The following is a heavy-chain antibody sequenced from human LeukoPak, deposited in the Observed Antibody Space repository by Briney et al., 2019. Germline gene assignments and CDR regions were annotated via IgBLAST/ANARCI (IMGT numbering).Heavy chain of an antibody. D-gene: IGHD3-9*01. CDR1: GYTFTSYG. CDR2: ISAYNGNT. CDR3: ARDRARYYDILTGYSPPEFDY. V-gene: IGHV1-18*01. Sequence: ASVKVSCKASGYTFTSYGISWVRQAPGQGLEWMGWISAYNGNTNYAQKLQGRVTMTTDTSTSTAYMELRSLRSDHTAVYYCARDRARYYDILTGYSPPEFDYWGQGTLVTVSS. J-gene: IGHJ4*02.